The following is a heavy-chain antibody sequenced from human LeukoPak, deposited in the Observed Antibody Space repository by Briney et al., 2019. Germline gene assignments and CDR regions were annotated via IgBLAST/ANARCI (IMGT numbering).Heavy chain of an antibody. J-gene: IGHJ5*02. D-gene: IGHD2-15*01. CDR1: GYTFTSYY. CDR3: ARGYCSGGSCQKLNWFDP. V-gene: IGHV1-46*01. Sequence: ASVKVSCKASGYTFTSYYMHWVRQAPGQGLEWMGIINPSGGSTSYAQKFQGRVTMTRDMSTSTVYMDLSSLRSEDTAVYYCARGYCSGGSCQKLNWFDPWGQGTLVTVSS. CDR2: INPSGGST.